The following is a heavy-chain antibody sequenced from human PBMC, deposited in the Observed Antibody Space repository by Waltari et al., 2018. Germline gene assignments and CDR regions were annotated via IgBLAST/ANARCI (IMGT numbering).Heavy chain of an antibody. CDR1: GFTFSSYA. Sequence: QVQLVESGGGVVQPGRSLRLSCAASGFTFSSYAMHWVRQAPGKGVEWVAVISYDGSNKDYADSVKGRFTISRDNSKNTLYLQMNSLRAEDTAVYYCARSWGQQLVFDYWGQGTLVTVSS. J-gene: IGHJ4*02. CDR3: ARSWGQQLVFDY. V-gene: IGHV3-30-3*01. D-gene: IGHD6-13*01. CDR2: ISYDGSNK.